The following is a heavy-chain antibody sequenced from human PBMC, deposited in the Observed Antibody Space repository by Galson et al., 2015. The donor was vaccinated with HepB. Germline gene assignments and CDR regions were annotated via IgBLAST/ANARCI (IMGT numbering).Heavy chain of an antibody. CDR3: ALSVVPAATGGWFDP. CDR2: IYPGDSDT. CDR1: GYSFTSYW. J-gene: IGHJ5*02. Sequence: SGAEVKKPGEFLKISCKGSGYSFTSYWIGWVRQMPGKGLEWMGIIYPGDSDTRYSPSFQGQVTISADKSISTAYLQWSSLKASDTAMYYCALSVVPAATGGWFDPWGQGTLVTVSS. D-gene: IGHD2-2*01. V-gene: IGHV5-51*03.